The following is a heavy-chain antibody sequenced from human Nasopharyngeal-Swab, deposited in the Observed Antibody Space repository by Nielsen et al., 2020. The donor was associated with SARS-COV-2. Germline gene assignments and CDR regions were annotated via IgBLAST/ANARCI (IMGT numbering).Heavy chain of an antibody. J-gene: IGHJ4*02. CDR3: AKNTTMGAFDY. Sequence: VHQAPGKGLEWVSVIYSGGSTYYADSVKGRFTISRDNSKNTLYLQMNSLRAEDTAVYYCAKNTTMGAFDYWGQGTLVTVSS. CDR2: IYSGGST. V-gene: IGHV3-53*01. D-gene: IGHD5-18*01.